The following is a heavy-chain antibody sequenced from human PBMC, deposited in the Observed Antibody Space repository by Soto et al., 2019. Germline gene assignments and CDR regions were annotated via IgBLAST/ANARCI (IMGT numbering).Heavy chain of an antibody. V-gene: IGHV3-66*01. CDR2: IYSGGST. CDR1: GFTVSSNY. J-gene: IGHJ6*03. Sequence: GGSLRLSCAASGFTVSSNYMSWVRQAPGKGLEWVSGIYSGGSTYYADSVKGRFTISRKNSKNMLYVQMNSLRAEDTAVDYCGRDGGQPGYMDVWGQGTTVTVSS. D-gene: IGHD3-16*01. CDR3: GRDGGQPGYMDV.